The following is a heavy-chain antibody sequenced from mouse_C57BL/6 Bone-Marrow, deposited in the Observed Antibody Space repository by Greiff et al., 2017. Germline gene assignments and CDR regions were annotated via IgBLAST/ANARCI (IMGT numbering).Heavy chain of an antibody. CDR1: GYTFTDYY. J-gene: IGHJ1*03. Sequence: EVQLQQSGPELVKPGASVKISCKASGYTFTDYYMNWVKQSHGKSLEWIGDINPNNGGTSYNQKFKGKATLTVDKSSSTAYMELRSLTSEDSAVYYCARDYYWDFDVWGTGTTVTVSS. V-gene: IGHV1-26*01. CDR3: ARDYYWDFDV. D-gene: IGHD2-4*01. CDR2: INPNNGGT.